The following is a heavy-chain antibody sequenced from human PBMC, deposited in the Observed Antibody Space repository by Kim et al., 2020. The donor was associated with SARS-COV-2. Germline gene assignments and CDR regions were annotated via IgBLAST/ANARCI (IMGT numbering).Heavy chain of an antibody. J-gene: IGHJ5*02. D-gene: IGHD2-8*01. CDR2: INAYNGDT. V-gene: IGHV1-18*01. CDR1: GYTFTSYG. Sequence: ASVKVSCKASGYTFTSYGISWVRQAPGQGLEWMGWINAYNGDTNYAQRLQGRNTLTTETSTTTAYMELRSLRSDDTAVYYCARVDVMVPAWVSRWFDPWGQGTLVTVSS. CDR3: ARVDVMVPAWVSRWFDP.